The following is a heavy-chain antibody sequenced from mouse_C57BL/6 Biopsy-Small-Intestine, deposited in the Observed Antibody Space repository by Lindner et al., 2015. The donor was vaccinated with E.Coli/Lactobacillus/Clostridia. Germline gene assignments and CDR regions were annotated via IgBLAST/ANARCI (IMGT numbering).Heavy chain of an antibody. V-gene: IGHV1-9*01. CDR1: GYTFTGYW. CDR2: ILPGSGST. J-gene: IGHJ3*01. Sequence: VQLQESGAELMKPGASVELSCKATGYTFTGYWIEWVKQRPGHGLEWIGEILPGSGSTNYNEKFKGKATFTADTSSNTAYMQLSSLTTEDSAIYYCARSYYSNWFAYWGQGTLVTVSA. D-gene: IGHD2-5*01. CDR3: ARSYYSNWFAY.